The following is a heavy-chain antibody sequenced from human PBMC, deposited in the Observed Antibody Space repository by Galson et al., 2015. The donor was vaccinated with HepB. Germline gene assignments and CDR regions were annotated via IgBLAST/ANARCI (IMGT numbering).Heavy chain of an antibody. J-gene: IGHJ3*01. V-gene: IGHV4-39*01. CDR2: ISYSGSA. CDR1: GGSITNTNSY. CDR3: ARASSGTDDIGYAFYL. D-gene: IGHD3-22*01. Sequence: LSLTCTVSGGSITNTNSYWAWIRQPPGNGLAWIGNISYSGSAHYTPSLKSRVTISSDTSKNQFSLRLSSVTAADTAVYFCARASSGTDDIGYAFYLWGQGTMVTVSS.